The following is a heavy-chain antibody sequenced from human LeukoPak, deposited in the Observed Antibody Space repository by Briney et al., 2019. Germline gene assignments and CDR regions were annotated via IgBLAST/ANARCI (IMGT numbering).Heavy chain of an antibody. V-gene: IGHV3-74*01. CDR2: INNDGSST. CDR3: VRERNNFWSGHHSISDS. D-gene: IGHD3-3*01. J-gene: IGHJ4*02. CDR1: GFIFSDHW. Sequence: PGGSLRLSCAASGFIFSDHWMHWVRQAPGKGLVWLSRINNDGSSTIYADSVKGRFTFSRDNAENTLFLEMSSLRVEDTAVYYCVRERNNFWSGHHSISDSWGQGTLVTVSS.